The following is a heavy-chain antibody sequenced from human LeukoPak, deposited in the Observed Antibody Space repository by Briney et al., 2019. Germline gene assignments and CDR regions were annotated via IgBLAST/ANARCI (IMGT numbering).Heavy chain of an antibody. CDR1: GGSISSHY. V-gene: IGHV4-59*11. D-gene: IGHD4-17*01. CDR3: ARVSVRYWFDP. J-gene: IGHJ5*02. CDR2: IYYSGST. Sequence: SETLSLTCTVSGGSISSHYWSWIRQPPGKGLEWIGYIYYSGSTNYNPSLKSRVTISVDTSKNQFSLKLSSVTAADTAVYYCARVSVRYWFDPWGQGTLVTVSS.